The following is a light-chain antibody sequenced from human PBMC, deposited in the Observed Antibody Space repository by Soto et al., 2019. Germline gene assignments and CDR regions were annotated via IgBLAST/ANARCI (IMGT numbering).Light chain of an antibody. J-gene: IGKJ3*01. CDR3: QKYNNWPFA. CDR2: GAS. Sequence: EIVMTQSPATLSVSPGERATLSCSASQSVSSNLAWYQQKPCQAPRLLIYGASTRATGIPARFSGSGSGTEFILTISSLQSEDFAVYYCQKYNNWPFAFGPGTKVDI. CDR1: QSVSSN. V-gene: IGKV3-15*01.